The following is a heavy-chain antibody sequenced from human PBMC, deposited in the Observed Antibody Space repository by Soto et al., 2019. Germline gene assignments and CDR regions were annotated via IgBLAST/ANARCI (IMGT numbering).Heavy chain of an antibody. V-gene: IGHV4-59*01. CDR2: IYYSGST. J-gene: IGHJ4*02. D-gene: IGHD3-22*01. CDR3: ARASYFSDSFGYFLDS. Sequence: QVQLQESGPGLVQPSETLSLTCTVSGGSISPYYWSWIRQTPGKGLEWIAYIYYSGSTNYNPSLKSRVTISVDTSKNQCSLKLSSVTAEDTAVYYCARASYFSDSFGYFLDSWGQGPLVTVAS. CDR1: GGSISPYY.